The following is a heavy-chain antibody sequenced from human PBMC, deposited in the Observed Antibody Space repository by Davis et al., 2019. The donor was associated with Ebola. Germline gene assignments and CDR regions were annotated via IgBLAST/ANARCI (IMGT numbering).Heavy chain of an antibody. CDR1: GGPISRGGSY. CDR2: IYYSGST. CDR3: ARGLRYDSSGYDYYFYMDV. D-gene: IGHD3-22*01. J-gene: IGHJ6*03. V-gene: IGHV4-31*03. Sequence: PSETLSLTCTVSGGPISRGGSYWTWIRQHPGKGLEWIGYIYYSGSTYYKPPLKSRVTISLDTSKNQFSLNLYSVTAADTAVYYRARGLRYDSSGYDYYFYMDVWGKGTTVTVSS.